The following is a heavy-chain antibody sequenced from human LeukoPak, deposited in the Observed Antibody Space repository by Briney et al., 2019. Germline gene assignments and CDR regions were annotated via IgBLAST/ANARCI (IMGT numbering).Heavy chain of an antibody. Sequence: SETLSLTCTVSGGSISSSSYYWGWIRQPPGKGLEWFGSIYYSGSTYYNPSLKSRVTISVDTSKNQFSLKLSSVTAADTAVYYCARDPGYDYVWGSYRDYWGQGTLVTVSS. CDR1: GGSISSSSYY. J-gene: IGHJ4*02. V-gene: IGHV4-39*07. D-gene: IGHD3-16*02. CDR2: IYYSGST. CDR3: ARDPGYDYVWGSYRDY.